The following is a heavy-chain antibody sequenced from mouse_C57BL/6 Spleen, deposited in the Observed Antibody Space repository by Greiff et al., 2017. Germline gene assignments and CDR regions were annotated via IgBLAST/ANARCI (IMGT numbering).Heavy chain of an antibody. CDR1: GFNITNTY. D-gene: IGHD1-1*01. J-gene: IGHJ1*03. V-gene: IGHV14-3*01. Sequence: VQLQQSVAELVRPGASVKLSCTASGFNITNTYMHWVKQRPGQGLEWIGRIDPANGNTKYAPKFQGKATLTADTSSNTAYLQLSSLTSEDTAIDYCASDYGSSYWYFDVWGTGTTVTVSS. CDR3: ASDYGSSYWYFDV. CDR2: IDPANGNT.